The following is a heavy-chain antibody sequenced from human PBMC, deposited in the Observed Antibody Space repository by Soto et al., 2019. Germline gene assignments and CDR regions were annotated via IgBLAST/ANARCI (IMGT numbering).Heavy chain of an antibody. CDR3: ARVYSGSYSDS. V-gene: IGHV4-4*02. D-gene: IGHD1-26*01. J-gene: IGHJ4*02. CDR1: GGSIRSNNW. CDR2: IFHSGST. Sequence: QVQLQESGPGLVKPSGTLSLTCAVSGGSIRSNNWWRWVRQPPGKGLEWIGEIFHSGSTNSNPSLNTRVTMSVDKSKNQYSMKLSSVTDADTAVSYCARVYSGSYSDSWGQGTLVTVSS.